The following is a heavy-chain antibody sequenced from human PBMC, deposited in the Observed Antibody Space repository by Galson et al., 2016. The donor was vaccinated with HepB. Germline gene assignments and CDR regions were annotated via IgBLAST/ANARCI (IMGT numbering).Heavy chain of an antibody. V-gene: IGHV4-39*01. Sequence: TLSLTCSVSGASISGTEYYWGWIRQPPGRGLEWIGSIYYTESTYYNPSLESRVTISMDTSKNQFSLRLNSVAAADTGVYYCATGIGVARKYYYYYMDVWGKGTTVTVSS. CDR1: GASISGTEYY. J-gene: IGHJ6*03. CDR2: IYYTEST. D-gene: IGHD6-19*01. CDR3: ATGIGVARKYYYYYMDV.